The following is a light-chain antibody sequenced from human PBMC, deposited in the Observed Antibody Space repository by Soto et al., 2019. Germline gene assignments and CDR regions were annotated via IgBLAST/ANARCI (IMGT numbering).Light chain of an antibody. CDR1: QSISGF. J-gene: IGKJ4*01. Sequence: DIQMTQSPSSLSASVGDRVTITCRASQSISGFLSWYQQRPGRAPKLLIYAASSLQSGVPSRFSGSGSGTDFTLTISSLQPEDIATYYCQQYDNLPRTFGGGTKVDIK. CDR2: AAS. V-gene: IGKV1-39*01. CDR3: QQYDNLPRT.